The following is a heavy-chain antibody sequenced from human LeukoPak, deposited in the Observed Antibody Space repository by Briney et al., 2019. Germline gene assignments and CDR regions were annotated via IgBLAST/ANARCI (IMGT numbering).Heavy chain of an antibody. J-gene: IGHJ6*03. V-gene: IGHV4-4*07. CDR2: IYTSGST. CDR3: ARYLAMVRGGGPTYYYMDV. CDR1: GGSISSYY. Sequence: PSETLSLTCTVSGGSISSYYWSWIRQPAGKGLEWIGRIYTSGSTNYNPSLKSRVTISVDTSKNQFSLKLSSVTAADTAVYYCARYLAMVRGGGPTYYYMDVWGKGTTVTISS. D-gene: IGHD3-10*01.